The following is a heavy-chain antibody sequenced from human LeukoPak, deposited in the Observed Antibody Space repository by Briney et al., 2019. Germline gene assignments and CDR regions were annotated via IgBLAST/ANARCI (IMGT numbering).Heavy chain of an antibody. J-gene: IGHJ5*02. V-gene: IGHV1-69*13. CDR2: IIPIFGTA. D-gene: IGHD3-10*01. Sequence: GASVKVSCKASGGTFSSYAISWVRQAPGQGLEWMGGIIPIFGTANYAQKFQGRVTITADESTSTAYMELSSLRSDDTAVYYCAREWYGSGRSWFDPWGQGTLVTVSS. CDR1: GGTFSSYA. CDR3: AREWYGSGRSWFDP.